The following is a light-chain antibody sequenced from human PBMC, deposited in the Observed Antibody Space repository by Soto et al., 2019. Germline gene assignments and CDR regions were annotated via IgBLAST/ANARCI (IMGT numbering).Light chain of an antibody. CDR1: QSVSSN. Sequence: EIVMTQSPATLSVSPGERVTLSCRASQSVSSNLAWYQQKPGQAPRILIYGAFTRATGIPARFSGSGSGTEFTLTISSLQSEDFAVYYCQQYKNWPPLTFGGGTKVEIK. CDR2: GAF. J-gene: IGKJ4*01. V-gene: IGKV3-15*01. CDR3: QQYKNWPPLT.